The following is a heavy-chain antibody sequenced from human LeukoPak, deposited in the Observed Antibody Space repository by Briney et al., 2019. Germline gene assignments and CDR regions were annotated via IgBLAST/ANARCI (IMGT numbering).Heavy chain of an antibody. CDR2: HRAYNGNT. V-gene: IGHV1-18*01. CDR1: GYIFTRYG. Sequence: ASVKVFCKASGYIFTRYGLSWVRHAPGQGLVWMGWHRAYNGNTNYAQKLQGRVTMTTDTSTSTAYMELRSLRSDDTAVYYCARDWPSYYYDSSGYKRDYWGQGTLVTVSS. CDR3: ARDWPSYYYDSSGYKRDY. D-gene: IGHD3-22*01. J-gene: IGHJ4*02.